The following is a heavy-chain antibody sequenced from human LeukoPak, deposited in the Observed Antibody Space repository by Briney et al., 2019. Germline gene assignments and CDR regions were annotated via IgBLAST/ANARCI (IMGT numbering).Heavy chain of an antibody. V-gene: IGHV3-30*04. CDR3: AREMDPESGSYYDRHYFDY. CDR1: GFTFSSYA. Sequence: TGRSLRLSCAASGFTFSSYAMHWVRQAPGKGLGWVAVISYDGSNKYYADSVKGRFTISRDNSKNTLYLQMNSLRAEDTAVYYCAREMDPESGSYYDRHYFDYWGQGTLVTVSS. D-gene: IGHD1-26*01. CDR2: ISYDGSNK. J-gene: IGHJ4*02.